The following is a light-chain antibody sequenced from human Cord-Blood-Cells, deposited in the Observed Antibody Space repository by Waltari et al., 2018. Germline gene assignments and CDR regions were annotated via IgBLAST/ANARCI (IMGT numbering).Light chain of an antibody. V-gene: IGKV1-39*01. CDR1: QSISSY. J-gene: IGKJ3*01. CDR3: QQSYSTPLT. Sequence: DIQMTQSPSSLSASVGDRVTITCRASQSISSYLNWYQQKPGTAPKLLIYAASSLQSGGPSRFSGSGSETDFTLTISSLQPEDFATYYCQQSYSTPLTFGPGTKVDIK. CDR2: AAS.